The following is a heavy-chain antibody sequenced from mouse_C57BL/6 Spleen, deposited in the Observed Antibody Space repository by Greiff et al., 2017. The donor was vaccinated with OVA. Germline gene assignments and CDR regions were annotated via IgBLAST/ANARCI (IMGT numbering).Heavy chain of an antibody. Sequence: EVNVVESGGGLVQPGGSLKLSCAASGFTFSDYYMYWVRQTPEKRLEWVAYISNGGGSTYYPDTVKGRFTISRDNAKNTLYLQMSRLKSEDTAMYYCARPHYYGSSYGYFDVWGTGTPGTVSS. CDR2: ISNGGGST. J-gene: IGHJ1*03. D-gene: IGHD1-1*01. CDR1: GFTFSDYY. CDR3: ARPHYYGSSYGYFDV. V-gene: IGHV5-12*01.